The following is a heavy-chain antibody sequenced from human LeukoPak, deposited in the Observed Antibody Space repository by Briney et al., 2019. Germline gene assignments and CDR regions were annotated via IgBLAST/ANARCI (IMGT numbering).Heavy chain of an antibody. CDR3: ARAPEYQLPTAAGRPTPTSDC. J-gene: IGHJ4*02. D-gene: IGHD2-2*01. V-gene: IGHV1-18*01. Sequence: ASVKVSCKASGYTFTSYGINWVRQAPGQGLEWMGWISAYNGNTNYAQRLQGRVTMTTDTSTSTAYMELRSLRSDDTAVYYCARAPEYQLPTAAGRPTPTSDCWGQGTLVTVSS. CDR2: ISAYNGNT. CDR1: GYTFTSYG.